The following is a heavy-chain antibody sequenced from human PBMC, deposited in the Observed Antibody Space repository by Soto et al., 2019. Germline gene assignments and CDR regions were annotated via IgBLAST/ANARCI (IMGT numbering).Heavy chain of an antibody. J-gene: IGHJ4*02. CDR2: ISSSSSYT. CDR3: ARDHHRYSGYDYVDY. Sequence: PGGSLRLSCAASGFTFSDYYMSWIRQAPGKGLEWVSYISSSSSYTNYADSMKGRFTISRDNAKNSLYLQMNSLRAEDTAVYYCARDHHRYSGYDYVDYWGQGTLVTVSS. CDR1: GFTFSDYY. V-gene: IGHV3-11*05. D-gene: IGHD5-12*01.